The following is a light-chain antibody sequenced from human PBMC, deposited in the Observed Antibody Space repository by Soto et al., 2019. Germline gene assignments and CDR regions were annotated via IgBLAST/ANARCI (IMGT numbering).Light chain of an antibody. Sequence: QSVLTQPPSVSAAPGKKVTLFCSGSSSNIGNNYVSWYQQLPGTAPKLLIYENNKRPSGIPDRFSGSKSGTSATLGITGLQTGDEADYYCGTWDSSLSAHYVFGTGTKVTVL. CDR2: ENN. J-gene: IGLJ1*01. V-gene: IGLV1-51*02. CDR1: SSNIGNNY. CDR3: GTWDSSLSAHYV.